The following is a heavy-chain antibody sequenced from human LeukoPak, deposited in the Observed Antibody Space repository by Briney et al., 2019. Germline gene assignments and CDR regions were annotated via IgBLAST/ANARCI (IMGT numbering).Heavy chain of an antibody. J-gene: IGHJ5*02. D-gene: IGHD3-22*01. CDR3: ARQRTDYYDSSGS. CDR1: GGSISSSSYY. CDR2: IYYSGST. V-gene: IGHV4-39*01. Sequence: SETLSLTCTVPGGSISSSSYYWGWIRQPPGKGLEWIGSIYYSGSTYYNPSLKSRVTISVDTSKNQFSLKLSSVTAADTAVYYCARQRTDYYDSSGSWGQGTLVIVSS.